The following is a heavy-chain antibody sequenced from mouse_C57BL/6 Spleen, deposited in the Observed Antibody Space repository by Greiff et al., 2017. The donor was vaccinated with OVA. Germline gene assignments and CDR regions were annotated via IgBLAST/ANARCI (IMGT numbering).Heavy chain of an antibody. CDR2: IHPNSGST. J-gene: IGHJ2*01. CDR3: AVLTTVVEGDY. V-gene: IGHV1-64*01. CDR1: GYTFTSYW. Sequence: QVQLKQPGAELVKPGASVKLSCKASGYTFTSYWMHWVKQRPGQGLEWIGMIHPNSGSTNYNEKFKSKATLTVDKSSSTAYMQLSSLTSEDSAVYYCAVLTTVVEGDYWGQGTTLTVSS. D-gene: IGHD1-1*01.